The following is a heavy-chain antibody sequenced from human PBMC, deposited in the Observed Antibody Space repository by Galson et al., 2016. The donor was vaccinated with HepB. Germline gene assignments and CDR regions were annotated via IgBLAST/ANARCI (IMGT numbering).Heavy chain of an antibody. J-gene: IGHJ4*02. CDR1: GFSFRDYW. CDR2: ISSDGSYT. V-gene: IGHV3-74*01. CDR3: ARINELDDY. D-gene: IGHD1-1*01. Sequence: SLRLSCAASGFSFRDYWMHWVRRAPGKGLVWVSHISSDGSYTSYADSVKGRFTISRDNAKNMLYLQMNSLRAEDTAVYYCARINELDDYWGQGTLVTVSS.